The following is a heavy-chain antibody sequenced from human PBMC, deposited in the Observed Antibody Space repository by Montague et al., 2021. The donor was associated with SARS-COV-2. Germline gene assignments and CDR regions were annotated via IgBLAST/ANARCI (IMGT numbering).Heavy chain of an antibody. CDR2: ICYRGTT. CDR1: GGSSVGDY. J-gene: IGHJ5*02. D-gene: IGHD2-21*02. CDR3: ARELQYNWFDP. V-gene: IGHV4-59*01. Sequence: SETLSLTCTDSGGSSVGDYRSWPRQHPGEGLEWLGHICYRGTTNYNPSLESRVTMSVDTSKNQFSLNLSSVTAADTAMYYCARELQYNWFDPWGQGTLVTVSS.